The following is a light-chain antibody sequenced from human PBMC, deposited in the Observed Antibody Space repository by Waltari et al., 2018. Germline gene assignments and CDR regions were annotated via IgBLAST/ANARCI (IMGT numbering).Light chain of an antibody. CDR1: QSVSSN. V-gene: IGKV3-15*01. Sequence: EIVLTQSPATLSVSPGARATVSCRASQSVSSNLAWYQQKPGQAPRLLMYGASTRATGTPVRFSGSGSGTEFTLTISSLQSEDFAVYYCQQYNSWLWTFGQGTKVEIK. CDR3: QQYNSWLWT. J-gene: IGKJ1*01. CDR2: GAS.